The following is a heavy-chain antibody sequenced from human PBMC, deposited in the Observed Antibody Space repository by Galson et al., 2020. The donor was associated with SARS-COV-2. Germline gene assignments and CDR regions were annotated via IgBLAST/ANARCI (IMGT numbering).Heavy chain of an antibody. D-gene: IGHD3-10*01. CDR3: ARGYYYGSGGQYFQY. CDR2: IYNSVNT. J-gene: IGHJ1*01. V-gene: IGHV4-59*01. CDR1: GGSISNYY. Sequence: SETLSLPCSVSGGSISNYYWSWIRQPPGKGLEWIGSIYNSVNTNYNPSLQSRVTISVDSSKNRFSLNLRSVTAADTAVYYCARGYYYGSGGQYFQYWGQGTLVSVSS.